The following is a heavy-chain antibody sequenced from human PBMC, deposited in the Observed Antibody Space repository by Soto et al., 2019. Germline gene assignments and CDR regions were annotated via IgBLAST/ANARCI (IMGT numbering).Heavy chain of an antibody. Sequence: PGGSLRLSCAASGFTFSSYAMSWVRQAPGKGLEWVSAISGSGGSTYYADSVKGRFTISRDNSKNTLYLQMNSLRAEDTAVYYCAGVYDSSGYYYGFDYWGQGTLVTVSS. J-gene: IGHJ4*02. D-gene: IGHD3-22*01. CDR3: AGVYDSSGYYYGFDY. CDR2: ISGSGGST. CDR1: GFTFSSYA. V-gene: IGHV3-23*01.